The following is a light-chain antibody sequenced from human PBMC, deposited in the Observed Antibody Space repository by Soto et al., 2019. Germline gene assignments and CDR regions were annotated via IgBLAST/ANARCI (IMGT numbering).Light chain of an antibody. CDR2: EVS. J-gene: IGLJ7*01. V-gene: IGLV2-14*01. Sequence: QSALTQPASVSGSPGQSITISCTGSGNDIGSYDYVSWFQQYPGKAPNLIIYEVSNRPSGVSDRFSGSKSADTASLTISGLQADDEADYFCSSYSFSDTPVIFGGGTQLTVL. CDR1: GNDIGSYDY. CDR3: SSYSFSDTPVI.